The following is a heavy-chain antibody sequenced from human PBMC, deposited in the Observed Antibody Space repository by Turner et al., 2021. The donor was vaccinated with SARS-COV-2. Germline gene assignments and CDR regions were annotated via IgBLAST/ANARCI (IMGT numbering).Heavy chain of an antibody. Sequence: EVQLVESGGGLVKPGGSLRLSCAASGFTFRRMNWVRQAPGEGLEWVSSMSSTSSYISYADSVKGRFTISRDNAKNSLYLQMNSLRAEDTAVYYCARQLGYCSSTICYRFLRGGMDVWGQGTTVTVSS. CDR3: ARQLGYCSSTICYRFLRGGMDV. CDR1: GFTFRR. CDR2: MSSTSSYI. V-gene: IGHV3-21*01. J-gene: IGHJ6*02. D-gene: IGHD2-2*01.